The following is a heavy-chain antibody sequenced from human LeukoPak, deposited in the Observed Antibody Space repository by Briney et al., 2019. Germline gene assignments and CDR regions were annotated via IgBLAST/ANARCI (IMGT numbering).Heavy chain of an antibody. J-gene: IGHJ6*02. V-gene: IGHV4-34*01. D-gene: IGHD2-2*01. CDR3: ARGGVSVIPAAPTHYGMDV. CDR1: GGSFSGYY. Sequence: PSETLSLTCAVYGGSFSGYYWSWIRQSPGKGLEWIGEINHSGTTNYNPSLKSRVTISVDTSKNQFSLKLSSVTAADTAVYYCARGGVSVIPAAPTHYGMDVWGQGTTVTVSS. CDR2: INHSGTT.